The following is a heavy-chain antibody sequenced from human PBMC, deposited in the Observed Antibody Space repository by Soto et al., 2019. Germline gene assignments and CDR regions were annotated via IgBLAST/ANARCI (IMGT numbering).Heavy chain of an antibody. Sequence: SETLSLTCTVSGGSISSYYWSWIRQPAGKGLEWIGRIYTSGSTNYNPSLESRVTMSVDTSKNQFSLKLSSVTAADTAVYYCARAVVVPAAIRLYSSGWFYFDYWGQGTLVTVS. CDR3: ARAVVVPAAIRLYSSGWFYFDY. CDR2: IYTSGST. J-gene: IGHJ4*02. CDR1: GGSISSYY. V-gene: IGHV4-4*07. D-gene: IGHD2-2*01.